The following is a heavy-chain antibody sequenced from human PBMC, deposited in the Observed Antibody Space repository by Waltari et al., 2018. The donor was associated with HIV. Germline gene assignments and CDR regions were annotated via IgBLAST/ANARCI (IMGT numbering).Heavy chain of an antibody. CDR2: IKEDGGDK. CDR3: AREPDFSYYMDF. Sequence: EVQLVESGGGFIQPGGSLRLSCAASGFPFMRWVRQAPGKGLEWVAKIKEDGGDKYYVDSVKGRFTISRDNAKNSLYLQMNSLRAEDTAVYYCAREPDFSYYMDFRGKGTTVTVS. V-gene: IGHV3-7*01. CDR1: GFPF. J-gene: IGHJ6*03.